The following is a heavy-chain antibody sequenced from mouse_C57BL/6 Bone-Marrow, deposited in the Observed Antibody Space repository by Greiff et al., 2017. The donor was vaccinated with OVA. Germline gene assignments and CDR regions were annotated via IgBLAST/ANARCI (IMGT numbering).Heavy chain of an antibody. CDR3: ARLGSYYFDY. Sequence: DVKLVESGGGLVKPGGSLKLSCAASGFTFSSYTMSWVRQTPEKRLEWVATISGGGGNTYYPDSVKGRFTISRDNAKNTLYLQMSSLRSEDTALYYCARLGSYYFDYWGQGTTLTVSS. V-gene: IGHV5-9*01. D-gene: IGHD2-2*01. CDR2: ISGGGGNT. CDR1: GFTFSSYT. J-gene: IGHJ2*01.